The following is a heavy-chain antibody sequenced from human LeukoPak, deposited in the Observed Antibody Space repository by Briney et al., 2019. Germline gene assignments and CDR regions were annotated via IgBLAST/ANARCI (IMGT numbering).Heavy chain of an antibody. V-gene: IGHV3-33*06. CDR2: IWYDGSNK. CDR1: GFTFSTYG. D-gene: IGHD4-23*01. J-gene: IGHJ4*02. Sequence: GGSLRHSCAASGFTFSTYGMHWVRQAPGKGLEWVAVIWYDGSNKYYADSVKGRFTISRDNSKNTLYLQMNSLRAEDTAVYYCAKANGGNNARFDYWGQGTLVTVSS. CDR3: AKANGGNNARFDY.